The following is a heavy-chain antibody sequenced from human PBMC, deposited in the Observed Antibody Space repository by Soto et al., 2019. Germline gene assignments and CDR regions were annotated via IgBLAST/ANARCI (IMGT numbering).Heavy chain of an antibody. CDR1: GYTFTSYY. CDR2: INTSGGST. V-gene: IGHV1-46*01. J-gene: IGHJ4*02. Sequence: QVQLVQSGAEVKKPGASVKVSCKASGYTFTSYYMHWVRQAPGQGLEWMGIINTSGGSTSYAQKFQGRVTMTRDRSTSTVYMELSSLRSEDTAVYYCAAPRGLQFEEAFEYWGQGTLVTVSS. D-gene: IGHD5-12*01. CDR3: AAPRGLQFEEAFEY.